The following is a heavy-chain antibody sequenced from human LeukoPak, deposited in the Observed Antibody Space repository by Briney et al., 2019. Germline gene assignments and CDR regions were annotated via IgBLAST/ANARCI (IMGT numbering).Heavy chain of an antibody. V-gene: IGHV4-39*07. D-gene: IGHD5-12*01. J-gene: IGHJ5*02. CDR3: ARVGIVATIQGDWFDP. CDR2: IYYSGST. Sequence: PSETLSLTCTVSGGSISSSSYYWGWIRQPPGKGLEWIGSIYYSGSTYYNPSLKSRVTISVDTSKNQFSLKLSSVTAADTAVYYCARVGIVATIQGDWFDPWGQGTLVTVSS. CDR1: GGSISSSSYY.